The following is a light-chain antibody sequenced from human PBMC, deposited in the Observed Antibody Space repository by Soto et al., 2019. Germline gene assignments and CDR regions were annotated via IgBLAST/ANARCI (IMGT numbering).Light chain of an antibody. V-gene: IGLV2-14*01. Sequence: QSALTQPASVSGSPGQSITISCIGTSSDVGGYNYVSWYQQHPGKAPKLMIYDVSNRPSGVSNRFSGSKSGNTASLTISGLQAEDEADYYCSSYTSSGTLVVFGGGTKVTVL. CDR2: DVS. CDR1: SSDVGGYNY. CDR3: SSYTSSGTLVV. J-gene: IGLJ2*01.